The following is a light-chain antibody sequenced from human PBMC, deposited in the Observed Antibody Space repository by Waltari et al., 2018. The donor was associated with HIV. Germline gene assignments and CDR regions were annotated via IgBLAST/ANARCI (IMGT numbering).Light chain of an antibody. CDR1: EDIRSY. V-gene: IGKV1-9*01. CDR2: AAS. Sequence: DIQLTQSPSFMSASIGDRVIITCRASEDIRSYLAWYQYRPGRAPKLLIFAASTLQNGVSPRFSGSGSGTDFTLTITNLQPEDFATYFCQQFSGDPPSTFGQGTRLEIK. J-gene: IGKJ5*01. CDR3: QQFSGDPPST.